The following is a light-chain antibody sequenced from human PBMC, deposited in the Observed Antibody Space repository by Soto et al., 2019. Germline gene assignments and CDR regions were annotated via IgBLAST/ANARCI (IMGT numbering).Light chain of an antibody. J-gene: IGLJ3*02. Sequence: QSALTQPASVSGSPGQSITISCTGTSSDVGGYNYVSWYQQHPGKAPKLIIYEVTHRPSGVSSRFYGSRSGNTASLTISGFQAEEEADYYGKSRTTRNTLVLGGGTK. CDR1: SSDVGGYNY. CDR2: EVT. V-gene: IGLV2-14*01. CDR3: KSRTTRNTLV.